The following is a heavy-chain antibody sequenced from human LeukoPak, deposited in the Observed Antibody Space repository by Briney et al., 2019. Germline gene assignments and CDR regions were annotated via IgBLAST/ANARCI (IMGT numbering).Heavy chain of an antibody. V-gene: IGHV3-30*18. Sequence: PGGSLRLSCAASGFTFSSFGIHWVRQAPGKGLEWVALISYDGSNQYYADSVRGRFTISRANSQNTVYLQMNSRRGEGTAVYYCAKGYYYVRSGYYQHFDHWGQGTLVTVSS. J-gene: IGHJ4*02. D-gene: IGHD3-22*01. CDR1: GFTFSSFG. CDR3: AKGYYYVRSGYYQHFDH. CDR2: ISYDGSNQ.